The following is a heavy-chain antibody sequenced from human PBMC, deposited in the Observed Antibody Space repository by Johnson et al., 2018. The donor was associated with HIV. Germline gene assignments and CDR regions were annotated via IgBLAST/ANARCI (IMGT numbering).Heavy chain of an antibody. V-gene: IGHV3-7*05. D-gene: IGHD3-22*01. CDR2: INQDGREK. J-gene: IGHJ3*02. CDR1: GFTFSDHA. Sequence: LESGGGLVPPGGSLRLSCAGSGFTFSDHAMGWVRQAPGKGLEWVANINQDGREKYYVDSVKGRFTIYRYNAKNSLYLQMHSLRVEDTAVYYCARIRVAVITEVGAFDIWGQGTMVTVSS. CDR3: ARIRVAVITEVGAFDI.